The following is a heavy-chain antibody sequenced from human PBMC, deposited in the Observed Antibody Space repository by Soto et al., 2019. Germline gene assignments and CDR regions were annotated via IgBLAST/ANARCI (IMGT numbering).Heavy chain of an antibody. CDR2: INHSGST. CDR1: GGSFSGYY. D-gene: IGHD2-2*01. CDR3: ARQVPAAAGWFDP. J-gene: IGHJ5*02. V-gene: IGHV4-34*01. Sequence: SETLSLTCAVYGGSFSGYYWSWIRQPPGKGLEWIGEINHSGSTNYNPSLKSRVTISVDTSKNQFSLKLSSATAADTAVYYCARQVPAAAGWFDPWGQGTLVTVSS.